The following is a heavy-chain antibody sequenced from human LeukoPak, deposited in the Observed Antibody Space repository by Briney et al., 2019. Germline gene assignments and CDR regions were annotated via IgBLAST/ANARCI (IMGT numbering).Heavy chain of an antibody. CDR2: IASDGSST. V-gene: IGHV3-74*01. Sequence: GSLRLSCAASGFTFSSYWMNWVRQAPGKGLVWVSRIASDGSSTTYADSVKGRFSISRDNAKNTLYLQMNSLRVEDTAVYYCARVYSSSSGKNAFDVWGQGTMATVSS. J-gene: IGHJ3*01. CDR1: GFTFSSYW. D-gene: IGHD6-6*01. CDR3: ARVYSSSSGKNAFDV.